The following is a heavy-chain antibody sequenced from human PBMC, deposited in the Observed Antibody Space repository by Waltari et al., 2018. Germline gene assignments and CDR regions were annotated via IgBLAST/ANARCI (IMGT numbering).Heavy chain of an antibody. CDR3: ARGIVVVTDYFDY. CDR1: GFTFSSYA. D-gene: IGHD3-22*01. CDR2: IYSGGST. Sequence: EVQLLESGGGLVQPGGSLRLSCAASGFTFSSYAMSWVRQAPGKGLEWVSVIYSGGSTYYADSVKGRFTISRDNSKNTLYLQMNSLRAEDTAVYYCARGIVVVTDYFDYWGQGTLVTVSS. V-gene: IGHV3-23*03. J-gene: IGHJ4*02.